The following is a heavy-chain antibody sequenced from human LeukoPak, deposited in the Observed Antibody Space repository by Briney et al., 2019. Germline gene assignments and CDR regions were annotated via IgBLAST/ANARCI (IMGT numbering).Heavy chain of an antibody. J-gene: IGHJ5*01. CDR3: ARRQAAAVNWFDS. D-gene: IGHD6-25*01. V-gene: IGHV5-51*01. CDR2: IYPGDSDT. CDR1: GYSFTSYW. Sequence: GESLKISCKGSGYSFTSYWIGWVRQMPGKGLEWMGIIYPGDSDTKYSRSFQSQIIISADKSTTTAYLQWSSLKASDTAMYYCARRQAAAVNWFDSWGQGTLVTVSS.